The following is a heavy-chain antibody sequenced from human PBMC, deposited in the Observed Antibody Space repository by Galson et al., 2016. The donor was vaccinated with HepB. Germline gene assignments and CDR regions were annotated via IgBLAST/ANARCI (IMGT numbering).Heavy chain of an antibody. V-gene: IGHV2-5*02. CDR1: GFSLTTSGVG. Sequence: PALVKPTQTLTLTCTFSGFSLTTSGVGVGWMRQTPGKALEWLALIYWDDDERYSPSLKSRLTITMDTSKNQVVLTMTNMDPLDTATYYCVHRGYGHRYFANWGQGTLVTVSS. D-gene: IGHD5-18*01. J-gene: IGHJ4*02. CDR2: IYWDDDE. CDR3: VHRGYGHRYFAN.